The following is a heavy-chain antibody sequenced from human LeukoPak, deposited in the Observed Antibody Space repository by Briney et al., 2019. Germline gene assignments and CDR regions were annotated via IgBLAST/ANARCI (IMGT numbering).Heavy chain of an antibody. D-gene: IGHD3-3*01. CDR2: IIPIFGTA. J-gene: IGHJ5*02. CDR3: ARASSSYYDFWSGYWRKDNWFDP. V-gene: IGHV1-69*01. CDR1: GGTFSSYA. Sequence: GASVKVSCKASGGTFSSYAISWVRQAPGQGLEWMGGIIPIFGTANYAQKFQGRVTITADESTSTAYMELSSLRSEDTAVYYCARASSSYYDFWSGYWRKDNWFDPWGQGTLVTVSS.